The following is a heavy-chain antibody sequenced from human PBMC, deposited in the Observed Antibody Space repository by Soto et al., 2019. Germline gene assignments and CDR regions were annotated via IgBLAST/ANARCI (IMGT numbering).Heavy chain of an antibody. V-gene: IGHV1-46*01. J-gene: IGHJ5*02. CDR2: INPSGGST. CDR1: GYTFTSYY. D-gene: IGHD4-17*01. Sequence: ASVKGSCKASGYTFTSYYMHWVRQAPGQGLEWMGIINPSGGSTSYAQKFQGRVTMTRDTSTSTVYMELSSLRSEDTAVYYCARDQRRYGDYVWWFDPWGQGTLVTVSS. CDR3: ARDQRRYGDYVWWFDP.